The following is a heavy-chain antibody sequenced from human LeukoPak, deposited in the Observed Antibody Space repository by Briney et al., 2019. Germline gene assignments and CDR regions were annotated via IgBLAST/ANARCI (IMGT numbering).Heavy chain of an antibody. CDR2: FHPGDSES. Sequence: GESLKISCKGSGYSFNSYWIGWVRQMPGKGLEWMGIFHPGDSESRYSPSFQGQVTMSADQTITTAYLQWNSLKASDTAMYFCARTIAFYYDSSSYMDFWGQGTLVTVSS. CDR3: ARTIAFYYDSSSYMDF. J-gene: IGHJ4*02. D-gene: IGHD3-22*01. V-gene: IGHV5-51*01. CDR1: GYSFNSYW.